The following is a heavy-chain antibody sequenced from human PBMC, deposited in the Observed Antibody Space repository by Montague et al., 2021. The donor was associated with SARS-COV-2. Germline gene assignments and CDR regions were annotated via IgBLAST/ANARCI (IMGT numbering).Heavy chain of an antibody. D-gene: IGHD1-1*01. J-gene: IGHJ5*02. CDR1: GDSIWSATYD. Sequence: SETLSLTCDVYGDSIWSATYDWAWIRQPPGRGLEWIGNIYYSGSNMYNPSLKSRVTMSVDTSKNQFSLHLNLVTAADTAVYYCARRLTGLEPPFDPWGQGTLVIVSS. V-gene: IGHV4-39*01. CDR2: IYYSGSN. CDR3: ARRLTGLEPPFDP.